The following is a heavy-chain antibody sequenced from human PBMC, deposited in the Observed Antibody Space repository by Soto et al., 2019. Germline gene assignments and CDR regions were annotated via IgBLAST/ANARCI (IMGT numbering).Heavy chain of an antibody. D-gene: IGHD1-26*01. Sequence: PGGSLRLSCAASGFTGSSNYMSWVRQAPGKGLEWVSVIYSGGSTYYADSVKGRFTISSDNSKNTLYLHMNSLRAEDTAVYYCASLYSGSLYYFDYWGQGTLVTVSS. J-gene: IGHJ4*02. V-gene: IGHV3-53*01. CDR3: ASLYSGSLYYFDY. CDR2: IYSGGST. CDR1: GFTGSSNY.